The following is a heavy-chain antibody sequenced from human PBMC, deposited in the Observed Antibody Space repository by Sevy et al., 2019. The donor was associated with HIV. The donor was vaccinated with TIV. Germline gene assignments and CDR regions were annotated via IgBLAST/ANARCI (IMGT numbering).Heavy chain of an antibody. Sequence: GGSLRLSCAASGFTFTTYDMTWVRQAPGKGLEWISYISSSANDIKYADSVKGRFTISRDNVRNSLYLAMSSLRAEDTAVYYCAREGLGGFYSSLDRWGQGTLVTVSS. D-gene: IGHD3-22*01. V-gene: IGHV3-48*03. CDR1: GFTFTTYD. CDR3: AREGLGGFYSSLDR. CDR2: ISSSANDI. J-gene: IGHJ5*02.